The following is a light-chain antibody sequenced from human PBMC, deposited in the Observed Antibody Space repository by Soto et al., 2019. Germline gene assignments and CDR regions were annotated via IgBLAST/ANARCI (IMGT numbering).Light chain of an antibody. CDR3: QPSYSPFI. CDR1: QSLNKY. J-gene: IGKJ5*01. V-gene: IGKV1-39*01. Sequence: DIQMTQSPFSLSASVGDRVTITCRASQSLNKYLNWYQQKPGKAPKLLIYAASCLQSGVPSRFSGSVSGTDVTLSISSLQPEDFAPYYCQPSYSPFIFGQVTRLELK. CDR2: AAS.